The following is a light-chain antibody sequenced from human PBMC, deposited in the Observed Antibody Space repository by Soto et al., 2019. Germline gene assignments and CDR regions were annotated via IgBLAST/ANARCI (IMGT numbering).Light chain of an antibody. CDR3: AAWDDSLNAWV. CDR1: SSNIGGNA. CDR2: TNN. J-gene: IGLJ3*02. V-gene: IGLV1-44*01. Sequence: QSVLTQPPSASGTPGQRVTISCSGSSSNIGGNAVNWYQQLPGTAPKLLMYTNNNRPSGVPDRFSGSKYSTSASLAIRGLQSEDEADYYCAAWDDSLNAWVFGGGTQLTVL.